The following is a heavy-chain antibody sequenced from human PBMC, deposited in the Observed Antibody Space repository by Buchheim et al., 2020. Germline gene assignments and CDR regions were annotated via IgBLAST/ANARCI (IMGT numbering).Heavy chain of an antibody. Sequence: EVQLLESGGGLVQPGGSLRLSCAASGFTFSTYGMSWVRQAPGKGLEWVSVISGNGYTTNYADSVKGRFTISRDNFKNTLYLQMHSLRAEDTAVYYCAKGFRGSSDAYYLDYWGQGTL. V-gene: IGHV3-23*01. J-gene: IGHJ4*02. CDR1: GFTFSTYG. CDR2: ISGNGYTT. CDR3: AKGFRGSSDAYYLDY. D-gene: IGHD2-2*01.